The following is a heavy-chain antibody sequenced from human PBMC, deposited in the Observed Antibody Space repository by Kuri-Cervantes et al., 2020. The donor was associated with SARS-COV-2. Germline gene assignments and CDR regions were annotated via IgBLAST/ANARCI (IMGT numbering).Heavy chain of an antibody. CDR2: ISAYNGNI. D-gene: IGHD2-21*01. Sequence: ASVKVSCKASGYTFTSYGISWVRQAPGQGLEWMGWISAYNGNIHYAQKFQGRLTMTTDTSTGTAYMELRSLRFDDTAVYYCAREGETWGQGTLVTVSS. CDR1: GYTFTSYG. CDR3: AREGET. J-gene: IGHJ5*02. V-gene: IGHV1-18*01.